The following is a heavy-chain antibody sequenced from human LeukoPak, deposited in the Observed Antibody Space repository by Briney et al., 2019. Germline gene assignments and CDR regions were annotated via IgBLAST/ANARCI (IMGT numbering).Heavy chain of an antibody. J-gene: IGHJ4*02. Sequence: SETLSLTCAVYGGSFNDYYWTWIRQPPGKGLEWIGEINHSGSTNYNPSLKSRVTISVDTSKNQFSLKLSSVTAADTAVYYCARLAVDDDSDYWGQGTLVTVSS. V-gene: IGHV4-34*01. CDR3: ARLAVDDDSDY. CDR2: INHSGST. CDR1: GGSFNDYY. D-gene: IGHD4-23*01.